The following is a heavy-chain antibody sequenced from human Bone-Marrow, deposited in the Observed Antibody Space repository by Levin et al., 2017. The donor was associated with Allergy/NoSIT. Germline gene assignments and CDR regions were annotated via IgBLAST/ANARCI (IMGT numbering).Heavy chain of an antibody. CDR2: VKNKAFGETT. Sequence: GESLKISCATTGFDFSGSWMTWVRQAPGKGLEWVGRVKNKAFGETTDYAAPVRGRFTISRDDSQTTSYLEMSSLKTDDTAIYYCTTDSLFQWLRGQGILVTVSS. CDR3: TTDSLFQWL. V-gene: IGHV3-15*01. J-gene: IGHJ4*02. D-gene: IGHD6-19*01. CDR1: GFDFSGSW.